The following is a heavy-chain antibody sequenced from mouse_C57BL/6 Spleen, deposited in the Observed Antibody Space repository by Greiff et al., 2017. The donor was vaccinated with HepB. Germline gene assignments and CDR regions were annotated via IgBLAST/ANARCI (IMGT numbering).Heavy chain of an antibody. D-gene: IGHD1-1*01. CDR3: ARGGGYYGSSYEFAY. V-gene: IGHV1-22*01. J-gene: IGHJ3*01. CDR1: GYTFTDYN. Sequence: VQLQQSGPELVKPGASVKMSCKASGYTFTDYNMHWVKQSHGKSLEWIGYINPNNGGTSYNKKFKGKATLTVNKSSSTAYMELRSLTSEDSAVYYCARGGGYYGSSYEFAYWGQGTLVTVSA. CDR2: INPNNGGT.